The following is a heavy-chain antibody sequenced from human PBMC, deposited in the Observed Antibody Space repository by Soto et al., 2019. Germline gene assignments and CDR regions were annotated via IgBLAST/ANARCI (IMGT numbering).Heavy chain of an antibody. CDR1: GFNVNNNY. CDR2: IYSGGNT. Sequence: GGSLRLSCAVSGFNVNNNYMSWVRQAPGKGLEWVSVIYSGGNTDYAESVRGRFTVSRDTSKNTLYLQMNSLRAEDTAIYYCTRDSSYYGAGRGVLDYWGQGTPVTVSS. J-gene: IGHJ4*02. D-gene: IGHD3-10*01. CDR3: TRDSSYYGAGRGVLDY. V-gene: IGHV3-66*01.